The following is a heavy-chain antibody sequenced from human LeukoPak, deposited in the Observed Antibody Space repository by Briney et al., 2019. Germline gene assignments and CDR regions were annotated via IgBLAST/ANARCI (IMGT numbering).Heavy chain of an antibody. CDR1: GGSFSGYY. Sequence: SETLSLTCAVYGGSFSGYYWSWIRQPPGKGLEWIGEINHSGSTNYNPSLKSRVTISVDTSKNQFSLKLSSVTAADTAVYYCARVALNLLRSYGRVPYGMDVWGQGTTVTVSS. CDR2: INHSGST. J-gene: IGHJ6*02. V-gene: IGHV4-34*01. D-gene: IGHD4-17*01. CDR3: ARVALNLLRSYGRVPYGMDV.